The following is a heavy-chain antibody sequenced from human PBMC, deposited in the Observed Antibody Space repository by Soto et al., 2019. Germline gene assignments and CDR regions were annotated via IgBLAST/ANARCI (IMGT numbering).Heavy chain of an antibody. CDR1: GFTFSSHA. V-gene: IGHV3-23*01. CDR2: ISGSGGST. J-gene: IGHJ3*02. Sequence: GRSLRLSWAASGFTFSSHAMSWVRQAPGKGLEWVSAISGSGGSTYYADSVKGRFTISRDNSKNTLYLQMNSLRAEDTAVYYCAKVFSLDAFDIWGQGTMVTVSS. CDR3: AKVFSLDAFDI.